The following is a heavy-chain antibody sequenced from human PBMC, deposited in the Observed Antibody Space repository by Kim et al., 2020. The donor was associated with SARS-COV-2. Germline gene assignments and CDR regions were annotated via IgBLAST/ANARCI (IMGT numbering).Heavy chain of an antibody. CDR3: ARVEMAPNEFDY. V-gene: IGHV1-18*01. Sequence: YAQKLQGRVTMTTDTSTSTAYMELRSLRSDDTAVYYCARVEMAPNEFDYWGQGTLVTVSS. J-gene: IGHJ4*02. D-gene: IGHD1-1*01.